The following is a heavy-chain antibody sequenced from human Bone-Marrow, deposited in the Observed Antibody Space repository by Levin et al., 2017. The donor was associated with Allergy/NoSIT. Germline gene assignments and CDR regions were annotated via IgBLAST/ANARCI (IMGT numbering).Heavy chain of an antibody. CDR2: IKQDGSEK. J-gene: IGHJ4*02. CDR3: ARSLEVFWSRQPQDY. Sequence: GESLKISCVVSGFTFSNYWMSWVRQAPGKGLEWVANIKQDGSEKNYVDSVKGRFTISRDNAKNSLYLQMNSLRAEDTAMFYCARSLEVFWSRQPQDYWGQGTLVTVSS. CDR1: GFTFSNYW. D-gene: IGHD3-3*01. V-gene: IGHV3-7*03.